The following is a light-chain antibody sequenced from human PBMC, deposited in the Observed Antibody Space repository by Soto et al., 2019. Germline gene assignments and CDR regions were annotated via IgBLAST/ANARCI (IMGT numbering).Light chain of an antibody. J-gene: IGLJ2*01. CDR3: QSYDSSLSGYVV. CDR2: GNI. Sequence: QAVVTQPPSVSGAPGQRVTISCTGSSSNIGAGYDVHWYQQLPGAAPKLLIYGNINRPSGVPDRFSGSMSGTSASLAITGLQAEDEADYFCQSYDSSLSGYVVFGGGTKLTVL. CDR1: SSNIGAGYD. V-gene: IGLV1-40*01.